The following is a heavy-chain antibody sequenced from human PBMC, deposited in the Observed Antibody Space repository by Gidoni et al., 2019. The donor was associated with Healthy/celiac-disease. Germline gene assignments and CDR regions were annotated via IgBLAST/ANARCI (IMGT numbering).Heavy chain of an antibody. CDR3: ARRVAVVTAIPSDAFDI. J-gene: IGHJ3*02. CDR1: GGSISSSSYY. CDR2: IYYSGST. D-gene: IGHD2-21*02. Sequence: QLQLQESGPGLVKPSETLSLTCTVSGGSISSSSYYWGWIRHPPGKGLEWIGSIYYSGSTYYNPSLKSRVTISVDTSKNQFSLKLSSVTAADTAVYYCARRVAVVTAIPSDAFDIWGQGTMVTVSS. V-gene: IGHV4-39*01.